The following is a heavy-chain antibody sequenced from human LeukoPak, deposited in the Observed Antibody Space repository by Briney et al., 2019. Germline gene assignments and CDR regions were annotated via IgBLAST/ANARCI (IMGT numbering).Heavy chain of an antibody. D-gene: IGHD5-18*01. V-gene: IGHV4-31*03. Sequence: SETLSLTCTVSGGSISSGGYYWSWIRQHPGEGLEWIGYIYYSGSTYYNPSLKSRVTISVDTSKNQFSLKLSSVTAADTAVYYCARGGYTAMVTGFDYWGQGTLVTVSS. CDR2: IYYSGST. CDR3: ARGGYTAMVTGFDY. CDR1: GGSISSGGYY. J-gene: IGHJ4*02.